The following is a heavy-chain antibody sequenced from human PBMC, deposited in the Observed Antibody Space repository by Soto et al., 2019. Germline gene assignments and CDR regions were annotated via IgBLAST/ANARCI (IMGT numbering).Heavy chain of an antibody. CDR3: ARFIPKGYHGSGSPDYYGMDV. CDR2: FYYTENT. V-gene: IGHV4-39*01. J-gene: IGHJ6*02. D-gene: IGHD3-10*01. Sequence: SSETLSLTCAVSGGSITSSSYSWGRVRQPPGKGLEWIATFYYTENTHYNPSLKSRVTMSVGTSKNQFSLQLNSVTPEDTAVYYCARFIPKGYHGSGSPDYYGMDVWGQGTTVTVSS. CDR1: GGSITSSSYS.